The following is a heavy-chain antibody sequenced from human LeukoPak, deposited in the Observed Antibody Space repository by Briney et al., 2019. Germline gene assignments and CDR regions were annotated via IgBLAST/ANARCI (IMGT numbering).Heavy chain of an antibody. CDR2: IYYSVST. CDR3: AGNIAAAGRYYYGMDV. Sequence: PSETLSLTCTVSGGSISSYYWSWIRQPPGKGLEWIGYIYYSVSTNYNPSPKSRVTISVDTSKNQFSLKLSSVTAADTAVYYCAGNIAAAGRYYYGMDVWGQGTTVTVSS. J-gene: IGHJ6*02. V-gene: IGHV4-59*08. CDR1: GGSISSYY. D-gene: IGHD6-13*01.